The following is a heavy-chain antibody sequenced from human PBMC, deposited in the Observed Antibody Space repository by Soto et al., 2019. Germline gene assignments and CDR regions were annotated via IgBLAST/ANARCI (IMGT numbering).Heavy chain of an antibody. CDR3: AKCEYYDFWSGYPSSHDAFDI. V-gene: IGHV3-23*01. D-gene: IGHD3-3*01. CDR1: GFTFSSYA. CDR2: ISGSGGST. Sequence: PGGSLRLSCAASGFTFSSYAMSWVRQAPGKGLEWVSAISGSGGSTYYADSVKGRFTISRDNSKNTLYLQMNSLRAEDTAVYYCAKCEYYDFWSGYPSSHDAFDIWGQGTMVTVSS. J-gene: IGHJ3*02.